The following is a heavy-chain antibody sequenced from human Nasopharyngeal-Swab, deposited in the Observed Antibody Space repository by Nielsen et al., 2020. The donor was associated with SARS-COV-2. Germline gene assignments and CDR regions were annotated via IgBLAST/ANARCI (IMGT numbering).Heavy chain of an antibody. J-gene: IGHJ4*02. V-gene: IGHV3-9*01. CDR1: GFTFDDYA. CDR2: ISWTSGSI. D-gene: IGHD5-18*01. Sequence: SLKISCAASGFTFDDYAMHWVRQAPGKGLEWVSGISWTSGSIGYADSVKGRFTISRDNAKNSLYLQMNSLRAEDTALYYCAKGDTAMVTSMQQWLATGGLIDYWGQGTLVTVSS. CDR3: AKGDTAMVTSMQQWLATGGLIDY.